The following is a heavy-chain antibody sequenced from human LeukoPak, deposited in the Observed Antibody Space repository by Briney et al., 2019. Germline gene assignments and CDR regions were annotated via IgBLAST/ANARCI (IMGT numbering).Heavy chain of an antibody. CDR3: ASLRQQLVSHYYMDV. D-gene: IGHD6-13*01. CDR1: GGSISSYY. V-gene: IGHV4-4*07. CDR2: IYTSGST. Sequence: PSETLSLTCTVSGGSISSYYWSWIRQPAGKGLEWIGRIYTSGSTNYNPSLKSRVTISVDTSKNQFSLKLSSMTAADTAVYYCASLRQQLVSHYYMDVWGKGTTVTVSS. J-gene: IGHJ6*03.